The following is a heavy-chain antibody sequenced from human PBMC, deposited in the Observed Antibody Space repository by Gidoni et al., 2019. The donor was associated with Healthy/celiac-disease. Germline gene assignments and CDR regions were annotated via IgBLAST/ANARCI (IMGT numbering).Heavy chain of an antibody. Sequence: QVQLVQSGAEVKKPGSSVKVSCKASGGTFSSYGISWVRQAPGQGLEWMRGIIPIFGTANYAQKFQGRVTITADESTSTAYMELSSLRSEDTAVYYCATRVSPNSSVPQHVVEYWGQGTLVTVSS. V-gene: IGHV1-69*01. D-gene: IGHD3-22*01. CDR2: IIPIFGTA. CDR3: ATRVSPNSSVPQHVVEY. CDR1: GGTFSSYG. J-gene: IGHJ4*02.